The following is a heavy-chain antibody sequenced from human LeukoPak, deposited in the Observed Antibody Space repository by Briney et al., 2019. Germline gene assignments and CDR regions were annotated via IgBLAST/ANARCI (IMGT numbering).Heavy chain of an antibody. V-gene: IGHV4-59*08. Sequence: SETLSLTCTVSGGSISSYYGSWIRQPPGKGLEWIGYIYYSGSTNYNPSLKSRVTISVDTSKNQFSLKLSSVTAADTAVYYCARYIAAAGLFDYWGQGTLVTVSS. CDR2: IYYSGST. J-gene: IGHJ4*02. D-gene: IGHD6-13*01. CDR1: GGSISSYY. CDR3: ARYIAAAGLFDY.